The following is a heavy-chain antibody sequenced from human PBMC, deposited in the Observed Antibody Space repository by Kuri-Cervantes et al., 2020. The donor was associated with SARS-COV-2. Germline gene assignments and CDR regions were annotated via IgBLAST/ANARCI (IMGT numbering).Heavy chain of an antibody. J-gene: IGHJ4*02. Sequence: GGFLRLSCATSGFTFDDYAMHWVRQAPGKGLEWVSGISWNSVNIGYVDSVKGRFTISRDNAKNSLYLQMNSLRAEDTAVYYCVRDGDHWNFDYWGQGTLVTVSS. CDR3: VRDGDHWNFDY. CDR2: ISWNSVNI. CDR1: GFTFDDYA. V-gene: IGHV3-9*01. D-gene: IGHD1-1*01.